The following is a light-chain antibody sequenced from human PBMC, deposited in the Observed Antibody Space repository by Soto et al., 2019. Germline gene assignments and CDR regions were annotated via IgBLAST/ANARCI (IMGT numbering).Light chain of an antibody. V-gene: IGLV2-23*01. CDR3: SSYAGSRNWLI. CDR2: EDS. Sequence: QSALTQPASVSGSLGQSITISCTGTNSDVGTYNLVSWYQQLPGKAPKVIIYEDSKRPSGVSSRFSASRSGITASLTISGLQTEDEAVYHCSSYAGSRNWLIFGGGTKLTVL. J-gene: IGLJ2*01. CDR1: NSDVGTYNL.